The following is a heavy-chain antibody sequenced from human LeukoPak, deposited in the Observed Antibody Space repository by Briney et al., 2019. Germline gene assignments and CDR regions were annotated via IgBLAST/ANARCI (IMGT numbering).Heavy chain of an antibody. Sequence: SETLSLTCTVSGGSISSSRHDWAWIRQPPGKGLECIGSIYYIGNTYYNPSLESRVTISVDTSKNQFSLKLSSVTAADAAVYYCATRPLGPMDVWGKGTTVTISS. CDR3: ATRPLGPMDV. J-gene: IGHJ6*04. CDR1: GGSISSSRHD. CDR2: IYYIGNT. V-gene: IGHV4-39*01. D-gene: IGHD3-3*02.